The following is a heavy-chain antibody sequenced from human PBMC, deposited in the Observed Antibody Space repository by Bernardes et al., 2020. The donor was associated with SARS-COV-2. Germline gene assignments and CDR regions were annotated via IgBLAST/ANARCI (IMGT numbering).Heavy chain of an antibody. J-gene: IGHJ6*02. Sequence: ASVQVSCKASGYTLIGYYIHWVRQAPGLGLEWMGWMNPNSGGTNCAQKFHGRVNLIRDTSITTAYIEPNSLMSDDTAVYYCARGHDTWTDVYYSYYNGMDVWGQGTTVTVSS. CDR3: ARGHDTWTDVYYSYYNGMDV. D-gene: IGHD1-1*01. V-gene: IGHV1-2*02. CDR2: MNPNSGGT. CDR1: GYTLIGYY.